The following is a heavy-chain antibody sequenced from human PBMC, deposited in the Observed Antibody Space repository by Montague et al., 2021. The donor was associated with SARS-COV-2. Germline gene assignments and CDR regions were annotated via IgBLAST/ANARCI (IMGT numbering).Heavy chain of an antibody. CDR2: IYYSGSA. CDR1: GGSISSGGYY. V-gene: IGHV4-31*03. Sequence: TLSLTCTVSGGSISSGGYYWSWIRQHPGKGLEWIGYIYYSGSADYNPSLESRVSISVDRSKNQFSLKLSSVTAADTAVYYCARIFCGGDCDGSGVFDIWGQGTMVIVSS. CDR3: ARIFCGGDCDGSGVFDI. J-gene: IGHJ3*02. D-gene: IGHD2-21*02.